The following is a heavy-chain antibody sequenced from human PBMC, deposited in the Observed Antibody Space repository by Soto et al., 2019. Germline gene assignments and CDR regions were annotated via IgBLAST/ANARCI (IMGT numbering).Heavy chain of an antibody. D-gene: IGHD3-10*01. J-gene: IGHJ6*02. CDR2: IIPIFGTA. Sequence: QVQLVQSGAEVKKPGSSVKVSCKASGGTFSSYAISWVRQAPGQGLEWMGGIIPIFGTANYAQKFQGRVTITADESTSTDYMALRSLRDEDTAVYYCASGITMVRGVTLAHYYYYYGMDVWGQGTTVTVSS. CDR3: ASGITMVRGVTLAHYYYYYGMDV. CDR1: GGTFSSYA. V-gene: IGHV1-69*01.